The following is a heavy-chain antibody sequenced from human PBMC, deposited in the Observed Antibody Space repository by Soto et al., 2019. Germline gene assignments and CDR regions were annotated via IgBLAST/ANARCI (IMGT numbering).Heavy chain of an antibody. J-gene: IGHJ3*01. CDR1: GISLSTSGVG. Sequence: QITLKGSGPTLVKPTQTLTLTCTLSGISLSTSGVGLGWIRQTPGKALEWLALIYWNDDKHYSPSLKSRLTITKDTSKNQAVLTMTNMDPMDTATYYGARGLAPLPVFAFDFWGQGTVVTVSS. V-gene: IGHV2-5*01. CDR3: ARGLAPLPVFAFDF. CDR2: IYWNDDK.